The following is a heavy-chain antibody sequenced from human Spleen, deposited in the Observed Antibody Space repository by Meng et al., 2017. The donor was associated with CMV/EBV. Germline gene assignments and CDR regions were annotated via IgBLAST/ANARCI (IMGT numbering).Heavy chain of an antibody. J-gene: IGHJ4*02. V-gene: IGHV5-51*01. CDR2: IYPGDSDT. CDR1: GYSFTSYW. D-gene: IGHD1-7*01. CDR3: ARHGITGTMSEDY. Sequence: GESLKISCKDSGYSFTSYWIGWVRQMPGKGLGWMGIIYPGDSDTRHSPSFQGQVTISADKSISTAYLQWSSLKASDTAMYYCARHGITGTMSEDYWGQGTLVTVSS.